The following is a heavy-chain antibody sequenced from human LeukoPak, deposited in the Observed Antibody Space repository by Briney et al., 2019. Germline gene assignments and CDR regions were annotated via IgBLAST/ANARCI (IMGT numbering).Heavy chain of an antibody. CDR3: AREVARVLRYFDWLWFDP. CDR2: IYTSGST. Sequence: PSETLSLTCTVSGGSISSYCWSWIRQPAGKGLEWIGRIYTSGSTNYNPSLKSRVTMSVDTSKNQFSLKLSSVTAADTAVYYCAREVARVLRYFDWLWFDPWGQGTLVTVSS. J-gene: IGHJ5*02. D-gene: IGHD3-9*01. V-gene: IGHV4-4*07. CDR1: GGSISSYC.